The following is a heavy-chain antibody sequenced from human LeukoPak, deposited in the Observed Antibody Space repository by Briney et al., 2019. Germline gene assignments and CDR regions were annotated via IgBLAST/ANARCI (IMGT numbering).Heavy chain of an antibody. J-gene: IGHJ4*02. CDR2: ISGSGGTT. V-gene: IGHV3-23*01. D-gene: IGHD2-8*01. Sequence: PGGSLRLSCAASGLTFSSYAMSWVREAPGKGLAWFSGISGSGGTTDYAVPVKGRFAISRDDSEDTMYLHMSSLKTEDTAVYYCCTWDSGDWGQGILVTVSS. CDR3: CTWDSGD. CDR1: GLTFSSYA.